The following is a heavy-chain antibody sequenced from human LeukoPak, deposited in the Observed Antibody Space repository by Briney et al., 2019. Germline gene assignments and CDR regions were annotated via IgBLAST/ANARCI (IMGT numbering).Heavy chain of an antibody. V-gene: IGHV3-7*01. CDR2: TKQDGSEK. D-gene: IGHD1-7*01. J-gene: IGHJ4*02. CDR3: VGWGISGITNH. Sequence: GGSLRLSCTASELTSSTSWMSWVRQAPGKGLEWVAQTKQDGSEKYYVDSVKGRFTTSRDKNSLFLQMNSVRAEDTAVYYCVGWGISGITNHWGQGTLVTVSS. CDR1: ELTSSTSW.